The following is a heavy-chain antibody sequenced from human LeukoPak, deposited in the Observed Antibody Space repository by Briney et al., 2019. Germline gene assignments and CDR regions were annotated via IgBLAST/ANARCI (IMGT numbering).Heavy chain of an antibody. D-gene: IGHD6-19*01. CDR2: ISGDGGST. CDR3: AKVLRSMAVAGTVDY. J-gene: IGHJ4*02. CDR1: GFTFNTYA. Sequence: GGSLRLSCAASGFTFNTYAMTWVRQAPGKALQWVSSISGDGGSTYYADSVKGRFTISRDNSKNTLYLQMNSLRAEDTAVYYCAKVLRSMAVAGTVDYWGQGTLVTVSS. V-gene: IGHV3-23*01.